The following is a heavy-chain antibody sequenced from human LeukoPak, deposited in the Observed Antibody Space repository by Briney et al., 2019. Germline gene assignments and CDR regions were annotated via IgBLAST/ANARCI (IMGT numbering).Heavy chain of an antibody. J-gene: IGHJ4*02. CDR2: IRSKAYGGTT. CDR1: GFTFGDYA. Sequence: PGGSLRLSCTASGFTFGDYAMSWFRQAPGKGLEWVGFIRSKAYGGTTEYAASVKGRFTISRDGSKSIAYLQMNSLKTEDTAVYYCTRDRGSGSSKPDYWGQGTLVTVSS. V-gene: IGHV3-49*01. CDR3: TRDRGSGSSKPDY. D-gene: IGHD1-26*01.